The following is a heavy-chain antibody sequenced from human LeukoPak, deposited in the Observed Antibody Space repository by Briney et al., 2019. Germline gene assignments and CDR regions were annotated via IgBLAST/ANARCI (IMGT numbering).Heavy chain of an antibody. CDR1: GFTFSTCA. J-gene: IGHJ5*02. Sequence: PGGSLRLSCAASGFTFSTCAMGWVRQAPGKGLGWVSAISGSGGSTFYADSVKGRFTISRDNSKNTLYLQMNSLRAEDTAVYYCARASNPWLQLTWGQGTLVTVSS. CDR2: ISGSGGST. CDR3: ARASNPWLQLT. V-gene: IGHV3-23*01. D-gene: IGHD5-24*01.